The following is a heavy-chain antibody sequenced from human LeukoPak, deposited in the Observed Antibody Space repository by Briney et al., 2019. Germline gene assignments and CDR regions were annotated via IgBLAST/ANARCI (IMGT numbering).Heavy chain of an antibody. CDR2: INHSGST. Sequence: SETLSLTCAVYGGSFSGYYWSWIRQPPGKGLEWIGEINHSGSTNYNPSLKSRVTISIDTSKNQFSLNLSSVTAADTAVYFCARGGYCSGGSCYSQYSYYYYYMDVWGKGTTVTISS. V-gene: IGHV4-34*01. CDR3: ARGGYCSGGSCYSQYSYYYYYMDV. D-gene: IGHD2-15*01. J-gene: IGHJ6*03. CDR1: GGSFSGYY.